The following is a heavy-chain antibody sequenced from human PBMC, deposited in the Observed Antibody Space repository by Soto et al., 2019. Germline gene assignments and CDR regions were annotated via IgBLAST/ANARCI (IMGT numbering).Heavy chain of an antibody. D-gene: IGHD3-10*01. CDR1: GFTFSSYG. CDR2: IWYDGSNK. J-gene: IGHJ6*02. Sequence: VGSLRLSCAASGFTFSSYGMHWVRQAPGKGPEWVAVIWYDGSNKYYADSVKGRFTISRDNSKNTLYLQMNSLRAEDTAVYYCARDTPRGRQSRYYYYGMDVWGQGTTVTVSS. V-gene: IGHV3-33*01. CDR3: ARDTPRGRQSRYYYYGMDV.